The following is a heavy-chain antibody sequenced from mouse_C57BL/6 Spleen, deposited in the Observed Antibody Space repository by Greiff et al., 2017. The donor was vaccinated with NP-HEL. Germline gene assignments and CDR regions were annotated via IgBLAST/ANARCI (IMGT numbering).Heavy chain of an antibody. J-gene: IGHJ4*01. CDR3: ARPPEGDYAMDY. CDR1: GYTFTSYW. Sequence: QVQLQQSGAELVRPGTSVKLSCKASGYTFTSYWMHWVKQRPGQGLEWIGVIDPSDSYTNYNQKFKGKATLTVDTSSSTAYMQLSSLTSEDSAVYYCARPPEGDYAMDYWGQGTSVTVSS. V-gene: IGHV1-59*01. CDR2: IDPSDSYT.